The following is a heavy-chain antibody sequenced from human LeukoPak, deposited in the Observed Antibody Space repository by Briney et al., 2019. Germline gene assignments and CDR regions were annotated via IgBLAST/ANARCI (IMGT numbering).Heavy chain of an antibody. Sequence: PSETLSLTCTVSGDSIRSSPYYRGWVRQPPGKGLEWIGSIYYIGSTHYNPSLKRRVTISVDTSKNQFSLKLSSVTAADTAVYYCARVRGSHYYYYYMDVWGKGTTVTISS. CDR2: IYYIGST. CDR3: ARVRGSHYYYYYMDV. D-gene: IGHD3-10*01. CDR1: GDSIRSSPYY. V-gene: IGHV4-39*07. J-gene: IGHJ6*03.